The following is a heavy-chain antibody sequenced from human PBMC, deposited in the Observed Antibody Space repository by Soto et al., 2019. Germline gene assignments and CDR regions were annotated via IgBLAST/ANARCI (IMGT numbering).Heavy chain of an antibody. Sequence: EVQLVESGGGLVQPGGSLRLSCAASGFTFSSFWMHWVRQVPGKGLVWVSRIKTDGSSTSYADSVKGRFTISRDNAKKSAYLQMSSLMAEDTAVYYCASAGRVWELVTWGQGNLVTVS. V-gene: IGHV3-74*01. CDR2: IKTDGSST. D-gene: IGHD1-26*01. CDR3: ASAGRVWELVT. J-gene: IGHJ4*02. CDR1: GFTFSSFW.